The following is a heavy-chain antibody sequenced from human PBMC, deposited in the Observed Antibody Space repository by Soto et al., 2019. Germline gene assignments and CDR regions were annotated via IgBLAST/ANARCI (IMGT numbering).Heavy chain of an antibody. D-gene: IGHD3-10*01. CDR3: ARDTVRGDLFLNWFDP. J-gene: IGHJ5*02. CDR2: IIPIFGTS. V-gene: IGHV1-69*13. Sequence: SVKVSCKASGGTFSTYALSWVRLAPGRGLEWMGGIIPIFGTSNSAQTFQGRVAISADESTSTAFMELSSLRSDDTAVYYCARDTVRGDLFLNWFDPWGQGTLVTVSS. CDR1: GGTFSTYA.